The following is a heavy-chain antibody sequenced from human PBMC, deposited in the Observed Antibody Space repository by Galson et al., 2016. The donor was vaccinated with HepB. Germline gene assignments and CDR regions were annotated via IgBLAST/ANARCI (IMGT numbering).Heavy chain of an antibody. Sequence: ETLSLTCAVYGGSVSYYYCHWIRPPLPWGLAWIGEINHSGSTNYNPSLKSRVTMSVDTSNNQFSLKLTSVTAADTAVYYCARGTVPAGRGSLTFDPWGQGTLVTVSS. J-gene: IGHJ5*02. CDR3: ARGTVPAGRGSLTFDP. D-gene: IGHD2-2*01. V-gene: IGHV4-34*01. CDR2: INHSGST. CDR1: GGSVSYYY.